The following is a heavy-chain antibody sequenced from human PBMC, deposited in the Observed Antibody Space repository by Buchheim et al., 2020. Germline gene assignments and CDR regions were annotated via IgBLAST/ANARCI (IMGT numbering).Heavy chain of an antibody. J-gene: IGHJ6*02. Sequence: QVQLVESGGGVVQPGRSLRLSCAASGFTFSSYGMHWVRQAPGKGLEGVAVISYDGSNKYYADSVTGRFTISRDTSKNTLYLQMNSLRAEDTAVYYCAKSLMVRGVIVPYGMDVWGQGTT. D-gene: IGHD3-10*01. V-gene: IGHV3-30*18. CDR3: AKSLMVRGVIVPYGMDV. CDR1: GFTFSSYG. CDR2: ISYDGSNK.